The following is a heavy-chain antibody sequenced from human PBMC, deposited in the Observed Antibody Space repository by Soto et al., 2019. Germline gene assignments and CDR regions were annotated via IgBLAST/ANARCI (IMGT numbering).Heavy chain of an antibody. D-gene: IGHD5-12*01. CDR1: GYTFTSYG. Sequence: ASVKVSCKASGYTFTSYGISWVRQAPGQGLEWMGWISAYNGNTNYAQKLQGRVTMTTDTSTSTAYMELRSLRSDDTAVYYCARVSRIEMATIKVAFDIWGQGKMVTVSS. V-gene: IGHV1-18*01. CDR3: ARVSRIEMATIKVAFDI. J-gene: IGHJ3*02. CDR2: ISAYNGNT.